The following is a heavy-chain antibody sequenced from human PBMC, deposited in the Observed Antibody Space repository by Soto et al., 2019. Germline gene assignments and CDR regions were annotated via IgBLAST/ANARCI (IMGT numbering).Heavy chain of an antibody. CDR1: GGSISSGGYY. CDR3: ARGNYYGSGREVWFDP. V-gene: IGHV4-31*03. J-gene: IGHJ5*02. Sequence: QVQLQESGPGLVKPSQTLSLTCTVSGGSISSGGYYWSWIRQHPGKGLEWIGYIYYSGSTYYNPSLKSRVTISGDTSQNQFSLKLSSVTAADTAVYYCARGNYYGSGREVWFDPWGQGTLVTVSS. CDR2: IYYSGST. D-gene: IGHD3-10*01.